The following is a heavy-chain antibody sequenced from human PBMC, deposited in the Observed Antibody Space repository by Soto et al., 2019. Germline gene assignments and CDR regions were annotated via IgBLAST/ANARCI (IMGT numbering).Heavy chain of an antibody. J-gene: IGHJ3*02. CDR3: ARRKGEYSSPYDAFDI. V-gene: IGHV5-51*01. CDR1: GYSFTSYW. Sequence: GESLKISCKGSGYSFTSYWIGWGRQMPGKGLEWSGIIYPGYSDTRYSPSFRGQVTIAADKSTSTAYLQWISLKASDTAMYYCARRKGEYSSPYDAFDIWGQGTMVTVSS. D-gene: IGHD6-6*01. CDR2: IYPGYSDT.